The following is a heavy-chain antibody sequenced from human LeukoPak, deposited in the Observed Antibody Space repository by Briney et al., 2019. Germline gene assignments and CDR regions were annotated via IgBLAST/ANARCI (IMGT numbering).Heavy chain of an antibody. CDR3: ARGGSGSYYNVGDNWFDP. J-gene: IGHJ5*02. CDR1: GGTFSSYA. Sequence: ASVKVSCKASGGTFSSYAISWVRQAPGQGLEWMGGIIPIFGTANYAQKFQGRVTITADESTSTAYMELSSLRSEDTAVYYCARGGSGSYYNVGDNWFDPWGQGTLVTVSS. V-gene: IGHV1-69*13. CDR2: IIPIFGTA. D-gene: IGHD3-10*01.